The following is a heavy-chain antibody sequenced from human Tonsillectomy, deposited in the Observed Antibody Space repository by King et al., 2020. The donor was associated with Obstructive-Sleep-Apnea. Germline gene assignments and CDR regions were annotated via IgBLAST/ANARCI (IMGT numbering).Heavy chain of an antibody. Sequence: QLVQSGAEVKKPGASVKVSCKASGYTFTGYYIQWVRQAPGQGLEWMGWINPNNGVTHYAQNFQGRVTMTRDTSISTAYMELSRLRSDDTAVYYCARGELYFDYWGQGALVTVSS. CDR3: ARGELYFDY. V-gene: IGHV1-2*02. D-gene: IGHD5-24*01. J-gene: IGHJ4*02. CDR1: GYTFTGYY. CDR2: INPNNGVT.